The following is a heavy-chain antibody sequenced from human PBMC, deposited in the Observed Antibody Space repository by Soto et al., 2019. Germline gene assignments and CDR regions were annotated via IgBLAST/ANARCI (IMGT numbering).Heavy chain of an antibody. Sequence: SETLSLTCDVYGGSISAYYWTWIRQSPGKGLEWIGEIHHSGITNYNPSLKSRVTISVDTSKNQFSLDLRSVTAADTAMYYCASYGPGSYYNGYYFDYWRQGTLVTVSS. V-gene: IGHV4-34*01. D-gene: IGHD3-10*01. CDR2: IHHSGIT. J-gene: IGHJ4*02. CDR1: GGSISAYY. CDR3: ASYGPGSYYNGYYFDY.